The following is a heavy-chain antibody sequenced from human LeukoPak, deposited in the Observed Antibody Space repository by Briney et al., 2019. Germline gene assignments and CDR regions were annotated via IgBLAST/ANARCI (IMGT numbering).Heavy chain of an antibody. CDR2: IYTSGRT. Sequence: SETLSLTCTVSGGSISSYYWSWIRQPAGKALEWIGRIYTSGRTNYNPSLKSRVTMSVDTSKNQFSLKLSSVTAADTAVYYCARGEFDFDYWGQGTLVTVSS. D-gene: IGHD3/OR15-3a*01. CDR3: ARGEFDFDY. CDR1: GGSISSYY. V-gene: IGHV4-4*07. J-gene: IGHJ4*02.